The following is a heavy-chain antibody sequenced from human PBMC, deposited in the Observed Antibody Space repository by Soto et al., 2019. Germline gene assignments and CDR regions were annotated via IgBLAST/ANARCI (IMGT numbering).Heavy chain of an antibody. Sequence: EVQLLESGGGLVQPGGSLRLSCAASGFTFSSYAMSWVRQAPGKGLEWVSAISGSGGSTYYADSVNGRFTISRDNSKNTQYLQMNSLRAEDTAVYYCAKPYDPTYYDCWSGSADYYYYGMDVWGQGTTVTVSS. CDR2: ISGSGGST. D-gene: IGHD3-3*01. CDR1: GFTFSSYA. J-gene: IGHJ6*02. V-gene: IGHV3-23*01. CDR3: AKPYDPTYYDCWSGSADYYYYGMDV.